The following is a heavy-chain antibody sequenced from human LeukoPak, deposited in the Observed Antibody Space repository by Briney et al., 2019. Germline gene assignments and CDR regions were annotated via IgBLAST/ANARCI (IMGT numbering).Heavy chain of an antibody. V-gene: IGHV1-3*01. D-gene: IGHD2-15*01. CDR3: ARDQGGYCSGGSCYSSRVLFDY. J-gene: IGHJ4*02. Sequence: ASVKVSCKASGYTFTSYAMHWVRQAPGQRLEWMGWINAGNSNTKYSQKFQGRVTITRDTSASTAYMELSSLRSEDTAVYYCARDQGGYCSGGSCYSSRVLFDYWGQGTLVTVSS. CDR1: GYTFTSYA. CDR2: INAGNSNT.